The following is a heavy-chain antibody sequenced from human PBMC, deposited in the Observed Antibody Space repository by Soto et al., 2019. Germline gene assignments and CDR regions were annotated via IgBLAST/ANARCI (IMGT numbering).Heavy chain of an antibody. D-gene: IGHD3-22*01. CDR3: VKEGYYYDSSGYYYGWFDP. J-gene: IGHJ5*02. CDR2: IVRNGGST. Sequence: GGSLRLSCSASGFTFSNYSMHWVRQAPGKGLEYVSAIVRNGGSTYYADSVKGRFTISRDNSKNTLYLQMSSLRAEDTAVYYCVKEGYYYDSSGYYYGWFDPWGQGTLVTVSS. CDR1: GFTFSNYS. V-gene: IGHV3-64D*06.